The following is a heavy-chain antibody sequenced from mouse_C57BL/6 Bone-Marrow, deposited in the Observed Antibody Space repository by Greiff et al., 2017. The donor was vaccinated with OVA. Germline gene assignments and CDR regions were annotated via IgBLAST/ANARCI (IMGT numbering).Heavy chain of an antibody. CDR2: IDPENGDT. CDR3: TTEGPPFDY. Sequence: EVQRVESGAELVRPGASVKLSCTASGFNIKDDYMHWVKQRPEQGLEWIGWIDPENGDTEYASKFQGKATITADTSSNTAYLQLSSLTSEDTAVYYCTTEGPPFDYWGQGTTLTVSS. D-gene: IGHD3-3*01. J-gene: IGHJ2*01. CDR1: GFNIKDDY. V-gene: IGHV14-4*01.